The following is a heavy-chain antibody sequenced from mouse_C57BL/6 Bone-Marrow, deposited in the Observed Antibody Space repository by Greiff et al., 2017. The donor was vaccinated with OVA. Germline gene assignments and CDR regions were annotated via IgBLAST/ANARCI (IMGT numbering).Heavy chain of an antibody. Sequence: QVTLKVSGPGILQPSQTLSLTCSFSGFSLSTFGMGVGWIRQPSGKGLEWMAHICWDADKYYNTALKSRLTISKDTSTYQVFLKIADVDTADTATYYCARMNYGSNYAMDYWGQGISVTVSS. V-gene: IGHV8-8*01. CDR1: GFSLSTFGMG. D-gene: IGHD1-1*01. CDR2: ICWDADK. CDR3: ARMNYGSNYAMDY. J-gene: IGHJ4*01.